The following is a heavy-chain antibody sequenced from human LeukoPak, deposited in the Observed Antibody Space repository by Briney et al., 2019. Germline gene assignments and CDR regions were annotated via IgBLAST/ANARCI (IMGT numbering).Heavy chain of an antibody. CDR2: ICYSGST. D-gene: IGHD1-26*01. Sequence: SDPLTLPCTVCGCPIKRYHGSWLRQPPGKGLEGIGYICYSGSTTYTPSLKSRVTISVDTSKNQFSLKLSSVAAAETAVYYCARVRWTRFLLERDAFDIWGQGTMVTVSS. CDR1: GCPIKRYH. V-gene: IGHV4-59*07. CDR3: ARVRWTRFLLERDAFDI. J-gene: IGHJ3*02.